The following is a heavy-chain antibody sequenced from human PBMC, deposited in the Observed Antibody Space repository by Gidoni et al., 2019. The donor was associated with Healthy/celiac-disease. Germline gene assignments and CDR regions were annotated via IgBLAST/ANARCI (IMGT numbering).Heavy chain of an antibody. Sequence: QVQLVESGGGVIQPGRSLSLSCADSGFTFSSYAMDWVRQAPGKGLEWVAVISYDGSNKYYADSVKGRFTISRDNSKNTLYLQMNSLRAEDTAVYYCARPSDGLRYFDWLLYWGQGTLVTVSS. V-gene: IGHV3-30-3*01. CDR3: ARPSDGLRYFDWLLY. D-gene: IGHD3-9*01. CDR2: ISYDGSNK. J-gene: IGHJ4*02. CDR1: GFTFSSYA.